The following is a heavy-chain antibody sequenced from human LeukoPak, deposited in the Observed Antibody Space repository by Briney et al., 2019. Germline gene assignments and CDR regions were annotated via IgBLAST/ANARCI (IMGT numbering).Heavy chain of an antibody. CDR2: IRDDGSNK. J-gene: IGHJ6*03. D-gene: IGHD6-19*01. CDR1: GFTFSSYG. V-gene: IGHV3-30*02. Sequence: PGGSLRLSCAASGFTFSSYGMHWVRQAPGKGLEWVAFIRDDGSNKYYADSVKGRFTISRDNSKNTLYLQMNSLRAEDTAVYYCAKDARIAVAGTPYYYYYYVDVWGKGTTVTVSS. CDR3: AKDARIAVAGTPYYYYYYVDV.